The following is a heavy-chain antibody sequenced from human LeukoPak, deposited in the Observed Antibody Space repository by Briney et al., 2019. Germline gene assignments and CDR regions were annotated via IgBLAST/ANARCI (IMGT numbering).Heavy chain of an antibody. D-gene: IGHD6-19*01. J-gene: IGHJ4*02. V-gene: IGHV3-30*03. CDR2: ISYDGSNK. Sequence: PGRSLTLSCAASGFTFSSYGIHWVRQPPGKGLEWVAFISYDGSNKYYADSGKGRFTIARDNSKNTLYLQMKSLRAEDKAVYYCARNSGWYGGGNYFDYWGQGTLVTVSS. CDR3: ARNSGWYGGGNYFDY. CDR1: GFTFSSYG.